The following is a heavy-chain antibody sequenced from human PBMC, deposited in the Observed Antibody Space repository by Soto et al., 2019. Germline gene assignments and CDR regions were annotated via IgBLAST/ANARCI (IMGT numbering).Heavy chain of an antibody. Sequence: SVKVSCKASGGTFSSYAISWVRQAPGQGLEWMGGIIPIFGTANYAQKFQGRVTITADESTSTAYMELSSLRSEDTAVYYCARIHPVPYYYYGMDVWGQGTTVTVSS. CDR3: ARIHPVPYYYYGMDV. CDR2: IIPIFGTA. CDR1: GGTFSSYA. D-gene: IGHD4-17*01. V-gene: IGHV1-69*13. J-gene: IGHJ6*02.